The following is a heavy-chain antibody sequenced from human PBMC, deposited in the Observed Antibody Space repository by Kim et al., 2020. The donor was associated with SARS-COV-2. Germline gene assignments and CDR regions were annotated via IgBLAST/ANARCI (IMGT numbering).Heavy chain of an antibody. CDR3: ARALDRGITSYYYGMDV. V-gene: IGHV1-69*01. D-gene: IGHD3-10*01. Sequence: FQGRVAITADESTSTAYMELSSLRSEDTAVYYCARALDRGITSYYYGMDVWGQGTTVTVSS. J-gene: IGHJ6*02.